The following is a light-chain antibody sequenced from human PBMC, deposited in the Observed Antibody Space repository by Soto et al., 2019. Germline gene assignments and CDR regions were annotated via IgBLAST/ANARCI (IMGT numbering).Light chain of an antibody. Sequence: EIVMTQSPATLAVSPGDTATPSCRASQTLSDNLAWYQQKPGHAPRLLIFRASTRAKGVPARFSGRGSGTEFTLTVSGLQSEDFAVYYCKQYNNWPPWTFGPGTKVDIK. CDR2: RAS. V-gene: IGKV3-15*01. CDR3: KQYNNWPPWT. J-gene: IGKJ1*01. CDR1: QTLSDN.